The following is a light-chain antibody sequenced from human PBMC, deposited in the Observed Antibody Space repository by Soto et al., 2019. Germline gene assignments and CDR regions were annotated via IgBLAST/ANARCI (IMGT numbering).Light chain of an antibody. J-gene: IGKJ4*01. CDR3: QQYADWLPLT. Sequence: EIVMTQSPATLCVSPVERATLSCRASQSVSSNLAWYQQKPGQAPRLLIYGAYTRATGIPDTFSGSGSGTDFTLTIPSLQSADLAVYHGQQYADWLPLTVGGGTQVEIK. CDR1: QSVSSN. CDR2: GAY. V-gene: IGKV3-15*01.